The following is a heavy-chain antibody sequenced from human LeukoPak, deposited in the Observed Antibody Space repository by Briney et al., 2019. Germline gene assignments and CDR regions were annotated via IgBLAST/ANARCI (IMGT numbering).Heavy chain of an antibody. V-gene: IGHV3-64*01. CDR1: GFTFSRYA. CDR2: ISSNGGST. D-gene: IGHD3-22*01. Sequence: GGSLRLSCAASGFTFSRYAMHWVRQAPGKGLEYVSAISSNGGSTYYANSVKGRFTISRDNSKNTLYLQMGSLRAEDMAVYYCARSYYYDSSGYYDAFDIWGQGTMVTVSS. J-gene: IGHJ3*02. CDR3: ARSYYYDSSGYYDAFDI.